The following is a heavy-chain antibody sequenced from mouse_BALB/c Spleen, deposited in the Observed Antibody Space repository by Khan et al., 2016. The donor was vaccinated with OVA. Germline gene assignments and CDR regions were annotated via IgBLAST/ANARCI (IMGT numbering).Heavy chain of an antibody. CDR2: ISYSGST. CDR3: ARDTTYAHWYFDV. V-gene: IGHV3-8*02. J-gene: IGHJ1*01. CDR1: GDSITSGY. Sequence: EVQLQESGPSLVKPSQTLSLTCSVTGDSITSGYWNWIRKFPGNKLEYMGYISYSGSTYYNPSLKSRISINRDTSKNQYYLQLNSVTTEDTATYYCARDTTYAHWYFDVWGAGTTVTVSS. D-gene: IGHD1-1*01.